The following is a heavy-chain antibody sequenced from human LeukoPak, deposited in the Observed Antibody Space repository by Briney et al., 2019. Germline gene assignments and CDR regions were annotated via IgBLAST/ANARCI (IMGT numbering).Heavy chain of an antibody. Sequence: GRSLRLSCAASGFTFDDYAMHSVRQAPGKGLEWVSGISWNSDRIGYADSVKGRFTISRDNAKNSLYLQMNSLRAEDMAFYYCAKDISEGYNFDAFDIWGHGTMVTVSS. J-gene: IGHJ3*02. CDR2: ISWNSDRI. CDR3: AKDISEGYNFDAFDI. V-gene: IGHV3-9*03. CDR1: GFTFDDYA. D-gene: IGHD5-24*01.